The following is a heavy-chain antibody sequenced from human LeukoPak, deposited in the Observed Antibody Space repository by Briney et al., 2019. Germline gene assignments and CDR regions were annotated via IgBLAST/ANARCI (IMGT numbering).Heavy chain of an antibody. V-gene: IGHV4-59*01. Sequence: SETLSLTCTVSGGSISYYYWTRIREPPGKGLEWIGYFYFSGSTNYNPSLKSRVTISVDTSKHQFSLKLSSVTAADTAVYYCARAKVGVRGVITYYYMDVWGRGTTLTISS. D-gene: IGHD3-10*01. CDR1: GGSISYYY. J-gene: IGHJ6*03. CDR3: ARAKVGVRGVITYYYMDV. CDR2: FYFSGST.